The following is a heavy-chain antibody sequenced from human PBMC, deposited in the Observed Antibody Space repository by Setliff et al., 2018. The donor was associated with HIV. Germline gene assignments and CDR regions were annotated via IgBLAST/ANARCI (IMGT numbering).Heavy chain of an antibody. CDR2: ISGYNGNT. J-gene: IGHJ5*02. CDR3: ARGRTYDSSIYFGNWFDP. CDR1: GSTFTSYG. D-gene: IGHD3-22*01. Sequence: ASVKVSCKASGSTFTSYGISWVRQAPGQGLEWMGWISGYNGNTNYAQKFQGSVTMTRDTSISTAYMELRRVRSDDTAVYFCARGRTYDSSIYFGNWFDPWGQGTLVTVSS. V-gene: IGHV1-18*01.